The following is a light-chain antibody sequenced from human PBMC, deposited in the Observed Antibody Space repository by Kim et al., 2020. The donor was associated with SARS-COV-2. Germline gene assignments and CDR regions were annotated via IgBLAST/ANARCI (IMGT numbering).Light chain of an antibody. CDR3: QSYDSSLSGWV. V-gene: IGLV1-40*01. Sequence: QSVLTQPPSVSGAPGQRVTISCTGSSSNIGADYDVHWYQYLPGTVPKLLIYSNSNRPSGVPDRFSASKSGTSASLAITGLQAEDEADYYCQSYDSSLSGWVFGGGTLLTVL. J-gene: IGLJ3*02. CDR1: SSNIGADYD. CDR2: SNS.